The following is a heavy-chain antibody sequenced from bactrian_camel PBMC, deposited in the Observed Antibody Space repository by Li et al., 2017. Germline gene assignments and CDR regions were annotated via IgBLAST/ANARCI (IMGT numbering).Heavy chain of an antibody. CDR2: IMNGDAKT. J-gene: IGHJ6*01. Sequence: VQLVESGGESVQAGGSLRLPCAASGYTYNSYCMGWFRQTPGKGLEWVCNIMNGDAKTYYADSVKGRFTISRDNAKNTVDLQMISLEPEDTAVYYCVADGFRYWGQGTQVTVS. CDR1: GYTYNSYC. V-gene: IGHV3S40*01. D-gene: IGHD7*01. CDR3: VADGFRY.